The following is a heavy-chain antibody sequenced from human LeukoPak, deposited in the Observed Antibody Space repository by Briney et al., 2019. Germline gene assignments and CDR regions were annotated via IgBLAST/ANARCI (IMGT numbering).Heavy chain of an antibody. CDR1: GGSISSYY. Sequence: PSETLSLTCTVSGGSISSYYWSWIRQPPGKGLEWVGYIYYSGSTNYNPSLKSRVTISVDTSKNQSSLKLSSVTAADTAVYYCARGVLLWFGGLNWFDPWGQGTLLTVSS. V-gene: IGHV4-59*01. D-gene: IGHD3-10*01. CDR2: IYYSGST. J-gene: IGHJ5*02. CDR3: ARGVLLWFGGLNWFDP.